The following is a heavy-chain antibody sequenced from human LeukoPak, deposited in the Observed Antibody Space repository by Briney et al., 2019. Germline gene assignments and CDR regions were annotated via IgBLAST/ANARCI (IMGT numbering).Heavy chain of an antibody. D-gene: IGHD2-2*01. Sequence: GASVKVSCKASGYTFTGYYIYWVRQAPGQGLEWMGWINPNSGDTNYTQKFQDRVTMTRDTSISTAYMELSRLRSDDTAVYYCARGSGGRGYWGIRSCYSYWGQGTLVTVSS. CDR3: ARGSGGRGYWGIRSCYSY. J-gene: IGHJ4*02. CDR1: GYTFTGYY. V-gene: IGHV1-2*02. CDR2: INPNSGDT.